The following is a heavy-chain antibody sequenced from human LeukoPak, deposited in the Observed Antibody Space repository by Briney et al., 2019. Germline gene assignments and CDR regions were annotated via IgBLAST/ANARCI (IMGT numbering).Heavy chain of an antibody. CDR1: GGSFSGYY. J-gene: IGHJ6*03. CDR2: INHSGST. Sequence: SETLSLTCAVYGGSFSGYYWSWIRQPPGKGLEWIGEINHSGSTNYNPSLKSRVTISVDTSKNQFSLKLSSVTAADTAVYYCARRVTMVRGVIYYYYMDVWGKGTTVTISS. CDR3: ARRVTMVRGVIYYYYMDV. D-gene: IGHD3-10*01. V-gene: IGHV4-34*01.